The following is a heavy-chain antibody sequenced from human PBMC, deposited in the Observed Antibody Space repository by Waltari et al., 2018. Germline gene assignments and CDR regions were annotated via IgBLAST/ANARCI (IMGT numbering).Heavy chain of an antibody. CDR2: IYHSGST. Sequence: QVQLQESGPGLVKPSETLSLTCAVSGYSISRGYYWGWIRQPPGKGLEWIGSIYHSGSTYYNPSLKSRVTISVDTSKNQFSLKLSSVTAADTAVYYCARHGGMELLPGAFDIWGQGTMVTVSS. V-gene: IGHV4-38-2*01. CDR1: GYSISRGYY. CDR3: ARHGGMELLPGAFDI. D-gene: IGHD1-7*01. J-gene: IGHJ3*02.